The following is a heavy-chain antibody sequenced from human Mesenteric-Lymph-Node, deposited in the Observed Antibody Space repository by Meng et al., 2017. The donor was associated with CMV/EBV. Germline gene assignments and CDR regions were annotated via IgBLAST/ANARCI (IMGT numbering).Heavy chain of an antibody. D-gene: IGHD2-2*01. CDR1: TLTRSA. Sequence: TLTRSARHWVRQAPGQRLEWLGWINTANGDTKYSQRFQGRVTITRDTSASTAYMELNSLTSEDTAVFYCARDTKGYCDSTSCYWYFDLWGRGTLVTVSS. J-gene: IGHJ2*01. V-gene: IGHV1-3*04. CDR3: ARDTKGYCDSTSCYWYFDL. CDR2: INTANGDT.